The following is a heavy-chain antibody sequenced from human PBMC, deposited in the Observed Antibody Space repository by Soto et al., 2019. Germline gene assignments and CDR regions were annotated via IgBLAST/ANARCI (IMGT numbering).Heavy chain of an antibody. V-gene: IGHV3-53*01. J-gene: IGHJ6*02. CDR2: IYSGGST. CDR3: ARGITIFGVVGGMDV. Sequence: GGSLRLSCAASGFTVSSNYMSWVRQAPGKGLAWVSVIYSGGSTYYADSVKGRFTISRDNSKNTLYLQMNSLRAEDTAVYYCARGITIFGVVGGMDVWGQGTTVTVSS. D-gene: IGHD3-3*01. CDR1: GFTVSSNY.